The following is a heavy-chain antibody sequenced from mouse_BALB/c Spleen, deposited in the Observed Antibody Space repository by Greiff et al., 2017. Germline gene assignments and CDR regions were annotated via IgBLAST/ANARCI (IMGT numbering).Heavy chain of an antibody. J-gene: IGHJ4*01. Sequence: LMKTGASVKISCKASGYSFTGYYMHWVKQSHGKSLEWIGYISCYNGATSYNQKFKGKATFTVDTSSSTAYMQFNSLTSEDSAVYYCARTPSYGNYAMDYWGQGTSVTVSS. CDR3: ARTPSYGNYAMDY. V-gene: IGHV1S34*01. CDR1: GYSFTGYY. CDR2: ISCYNGAT. D-gene: IGHD2-10*01.